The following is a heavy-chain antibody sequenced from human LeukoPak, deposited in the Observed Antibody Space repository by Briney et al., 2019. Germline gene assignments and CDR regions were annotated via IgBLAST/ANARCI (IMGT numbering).Heavy chain of an antibody. D-gene: IGHD2-2*01. Sequence: ASVTVSCKASGYTFTSYDINWVRQATGQGLEWMGWMNPNSGNTGYAQKFQGRVTMTRNTSISTAYMELSSLRSENTAVYYCARASTGDAFDIWGQGTMVTVSS. J-gene: IGHJ3*02. CDR2: MNPNSGNT. CDR1: GYTFTSYD. CDR3: ARASTGDAFDI. V-gene: IGHV1-8*01.